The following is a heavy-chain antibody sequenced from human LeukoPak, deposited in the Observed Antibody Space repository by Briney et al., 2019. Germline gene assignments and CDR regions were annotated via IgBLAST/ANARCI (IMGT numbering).Heavy chain of an antibody. Sequence: GGSLRLSCAAPRDTFSSYSMNWVRQAPGKGLEWVASISSTSAYIYYTDSIKGRFTISRDNARSSLFLHMDSLRADDTAVYYCARDDLQVATTRILSYWGQGTLVTVSS. J-gene: IGHJ4*02. CDR2: ISSTSAYI. V-gene: IGHV3-21*01. D-gene: IGHD5-12*01. CDR1: RDTFSSYS. CDR3: ARDDLQVATTRILSY.